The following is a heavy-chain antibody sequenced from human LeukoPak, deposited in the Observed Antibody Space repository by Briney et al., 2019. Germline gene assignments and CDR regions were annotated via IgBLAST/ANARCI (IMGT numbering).Heavy chain of an antibody. CDR1: GFTFSSYG. D-gene: IGHD5-24*01. J-gene: IGHJ4*02. CDR2: MWYDESHK. CDR3: ARDYKYAFDN. V-gene: IGHV3-33*01. Sequence: PGRSLRLSCAASGFTFSSYGMHWVRQAPGKGLEWVAVMWYDESHKYYADSVKGRFTISADKAKNSLYLQMNSLRVEDSAVYYCARDYKYAFDNWGQGTLVTVSS.